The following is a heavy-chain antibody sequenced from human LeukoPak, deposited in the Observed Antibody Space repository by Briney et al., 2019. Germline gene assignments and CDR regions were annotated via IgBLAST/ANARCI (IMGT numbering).Heavy chain of an antibody. J-gene: IGHJ5*02. CDR1: GYTFTNYG. CDR3: ARDTTMVRGVIIEVNWFDP. V-gene: IGHV1-18*04. CDR2: ISGYNGNT. Sequence: ASVKVSCKASGYTFTNYGISWVRQAPGQGLEWMGWISGYNGNTNYAQKFQGRVTMTTDTSTTTVYMDLRSLRSDDTAVYYCARDTTMVRGVIIEVNWFDPWGQGTLVTVSS. D-gene: IGHD3-10*01.